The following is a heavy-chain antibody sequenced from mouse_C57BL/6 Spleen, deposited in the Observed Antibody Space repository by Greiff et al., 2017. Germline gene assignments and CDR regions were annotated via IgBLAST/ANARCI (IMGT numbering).Heavy chain of an antibody. Sequence: QVQLQQPGAELVKPGASVKLSCKASGYTFTSYWMHWVKQRPGQGLEWIGMIHPNSGSTNYNEKFKSKATLTVDKSSSTAYMQLSSLTSEDSAVYYCASSGWEGDAMDYWGQGTSVTVSS. V-gene: IGHV1-64*01. D-gene: IGHD4-1*01. CDR1: GYTFTSYW. CDR2: IHPNSGST. CDR3: ASSGWEGDAMDY. J-gene: IGHJ4*01.